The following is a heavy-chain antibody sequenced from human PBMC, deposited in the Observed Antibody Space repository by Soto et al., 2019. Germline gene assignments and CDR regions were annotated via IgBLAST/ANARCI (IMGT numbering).Heavy chain of an antibody. Sequence: ASVTVSCKASVYTYTSYGIIWVRQAPGQGLEWMGWMSPYSGNTSYAQKFQGRVTITRDTSASTAYMELSSLRSEDTAVYYCARAPSWWYFDLWGRGTLVTVSS. V-gene: IGHV1-18*01. J-gene: IGHJ2*01. CDR2: MSPYSGNT. CDR1: VYTYTSYG. CDR3: ARAPSWWYFDL.